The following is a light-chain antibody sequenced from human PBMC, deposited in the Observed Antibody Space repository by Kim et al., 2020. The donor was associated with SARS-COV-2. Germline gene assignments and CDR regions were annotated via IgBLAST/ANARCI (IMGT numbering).Light chain of an antibody. Sequence: SYELTQPPSVYVSPGQTASITCSGDKLGDKYACWYQQKPGQSPVLVIYQDSKRPSGIPERFSGSNSGNTATLTISGTQAMDEADYYCQAWDSRTVVFGGG. CDR1: KLGDKY. V-gene: IGLV3-1*01. CDR2: QDS. J-gene: IGLJ2*01. CDR3: QAWDSRTVV.